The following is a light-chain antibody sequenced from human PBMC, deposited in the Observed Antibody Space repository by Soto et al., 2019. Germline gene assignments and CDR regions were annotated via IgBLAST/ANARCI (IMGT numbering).Light chain of an antibody. CDR2: DAS. V-gene: IGKV3D-15*01. J-gene: IGKJ1*01. CDR1: QSIRSD. Sequence: MTQSPSTLSASVGDRVTITCRASQSIRSDLAWYQQKPGQAPRLLIYDASTRATGIPARFSGSGSGTEFTLTISSLQSDDFAIYYCHQYNNWPPWTFGQGTKVEIK. CDR3: HQYNNWPPWT.